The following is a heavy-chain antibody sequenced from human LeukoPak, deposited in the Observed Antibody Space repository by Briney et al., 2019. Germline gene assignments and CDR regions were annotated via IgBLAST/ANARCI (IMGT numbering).Heavy chain of an antibody. CDR2: VYVGDSDT. CDR3: ARLHYYASSGSLFDY. V-gene: IGHV5-51*01. CDR1: GYSFATYW. J-gene: IGHJ4*02. D-gene: IGHD3-22*01. Sequence: GESLPISCKGSGYSFATYWIAWVRQVPGKGLEWMGIVYVGDSDTRYSPSFQGQVTISADRSISTAYLQWSSLKASDTAMYYCARLHYYASSGSLFDYWGQGTLVTVSS.